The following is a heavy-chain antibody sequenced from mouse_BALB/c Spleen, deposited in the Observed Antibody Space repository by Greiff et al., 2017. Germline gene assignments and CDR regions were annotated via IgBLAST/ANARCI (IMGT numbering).Heavy chain of an antibody. V-gene: IGHV14-3*02. Sequence: EVQLVESGAELVKPGASVKLSCTASGFNIKDTYMHWVKQRPEQGLEWIGRIDPANGNTKYDPKFQGKATITADTSSNTAYLQLSSLTSEDTAVYYCARSGIKYYFDYWGQGTTLTVSS. CDR1: GFNIKDTY. CDR2: IDPANGNT. J-gene: IGHJ2*01. CDR3: ARSGIKYYFDY. D-gene: IGHD2-4*01.